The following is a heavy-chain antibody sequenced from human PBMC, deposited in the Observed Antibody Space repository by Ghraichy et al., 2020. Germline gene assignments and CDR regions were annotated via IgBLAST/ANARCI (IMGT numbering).Heavy chain of an antibody. CDR1: GFSLSNARMG. D-gene: IGHD1-26*01. CDR3: ARKARVGGFDP. J-gene: IGHJ5*02. Sequence: SGPTLVKPTETLTLTCTVSGFSLSNARMGVSWIRQPPGKALEWLAHIFSNDEKSYSTSLKSRLTISRDTSKSQVVLTMTNMDPVDTAPYYCARKARVGGFDPWGQGTLVTVSS. V-gene: IGHV2-26*01. CDR2: IFSNDEK.